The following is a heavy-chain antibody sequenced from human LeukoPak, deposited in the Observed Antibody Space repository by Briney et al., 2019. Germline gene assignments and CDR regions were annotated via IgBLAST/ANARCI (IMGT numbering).Heavy chain of an antibody. CDR2: IDPRGGST. J-gene: IGHJ5*02. CDR3: ARGDGDSDSNGVLMGWFDP. Sequence: ASVKVSCKASGYTFTAYYMHWVRQAPGQGLEWMGVIDPRGGSTSYAQRFRDRVTMTSDTSTSTVYMELSSLRSEDTAVYYCARGDGDSDSNGVLMGWFDPWGQGTLVTVSS. CDR1: GYTFTAYY. D-gene: IGHD3-22*01. V-gene: IGHV1-46*01.